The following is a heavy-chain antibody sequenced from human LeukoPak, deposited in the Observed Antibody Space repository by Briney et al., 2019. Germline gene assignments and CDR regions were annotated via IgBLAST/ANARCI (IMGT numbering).Heavy chain of an antibody. V-gene: IGHV4-39*07. CDR2: IYYSGST. CDR1: GGSISSSSYY. J-gene: IGHJ6*03. Sequence: SETLSLTRTVSGGSISSSSYYWRWIRHPPGKALEWIGSIYYSGSTNYNPSLKSRVTISVDTSKNQFSLKLSSVTAADTAVYYCARSGRMHSYYYGYMDVWGKGTTVTVSS. CDR3: ARSGRMHSYYYGYMDV. D-gene: IGHD2-15*01.